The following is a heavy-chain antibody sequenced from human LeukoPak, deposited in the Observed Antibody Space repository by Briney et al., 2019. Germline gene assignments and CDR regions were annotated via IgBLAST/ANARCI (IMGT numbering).Heavy chain of an antibody. CDR1: GGSIRSYY. D-gene: IGHD6-6*01. V-gene: IGHV4-59*01. Sequence: PSETLSLTCTVSGGSIRSYYWSWIRQPPGKGLEWIGYIYYSGSTNYNPSLKSRVTISVDTSKNQFSLKLSSVTAADTAVYYCALGAPGSSSYYYYYGMDVWGQGTTVTVSS. CDR2: IYYSGST. CDR3: ALGAPGSSSYYYYYGMDV. J-gene: IGHJ6*02.